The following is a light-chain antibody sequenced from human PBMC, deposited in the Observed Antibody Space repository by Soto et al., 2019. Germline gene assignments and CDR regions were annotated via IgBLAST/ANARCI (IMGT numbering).Light chain of an antibody. V-gene: IGKV3-20*01. J-gene: IGKJ2*01. Sequence: EIVLTQSPATLSFSPGERATLSCRASQSVSSSYLAWYQQRPGQAPRLIIFGASSRATGIPDRFSGRGSGTDFTRTISTLEPDDFAVYCCQQFGGSSYTFGQGTKGEI. CDR3: QQFGGSSYT. CDR1: QSVSSSY. CDR2: GAS.